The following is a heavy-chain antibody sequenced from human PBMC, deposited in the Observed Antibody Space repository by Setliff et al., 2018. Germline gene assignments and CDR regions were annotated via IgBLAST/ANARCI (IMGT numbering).Heavy chain of an antibody. CDR3: ARGGGRIRQLGATGVHTFDI. D-gene: IGHD1-1*01. Sequence: SETLSLTCSVSGGSISSYYWSWIRQPPGKGLEWIGYIYTRESTNYNPSLQSRVTISVDTAKKQFSLKLNSVTAADTAIYYCARGGGRIRQLGATGVHTFDIWGQGTMVTVSS. J-gene: IGHJ3*02. CDR2: IYTREST. CDR1: GGSISSYY. V-gene: IGHV4-4*08.